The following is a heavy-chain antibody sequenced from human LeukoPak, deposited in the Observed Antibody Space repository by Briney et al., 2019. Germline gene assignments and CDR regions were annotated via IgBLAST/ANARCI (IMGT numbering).Heavy chain of an antibody. CDR2: IWYDGSNK. J-gene: IGHJ4*02. D-gene: IGHD3-22*01. CDR1: GFTFSSYG. CDR3: AREGLGEDSSGYYANFDY. Sequence: GGSLRLTCAASGFTFSSYGMHWVRQAPGKGLEWVAVIWYDGSNKYYADSVKGRFTISRDNSKNTLYLQMNSLRAEDTAVYYCAREGLGEDSSGYYANFDYWGQGTLVTVSS. V-gene: IGHV3-33*01.